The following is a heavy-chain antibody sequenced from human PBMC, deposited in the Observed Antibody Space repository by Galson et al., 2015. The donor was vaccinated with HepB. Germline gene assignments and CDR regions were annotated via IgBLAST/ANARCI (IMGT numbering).Heavy chain of an antibody. J-gene: IGHJ4*02. CDR2: ISYDGSNK. CDR3: ARSRTSAYYDSSGAAYYFDY. D-gene: IGHD3-22*01. CDR1: GFTFSSYA. V-gene: IGHV3-30-3*01. Sequence: SLRLSCAASGFTFSSYAMHWVRQAPGKGLEWVAVISYDGSNKYYADSVKGRFTISRDNSKNTLYLQMNSLRAEDTAVYYCARSRTSAYYDSSGAAYYFDYWGQGTLVTVSS.